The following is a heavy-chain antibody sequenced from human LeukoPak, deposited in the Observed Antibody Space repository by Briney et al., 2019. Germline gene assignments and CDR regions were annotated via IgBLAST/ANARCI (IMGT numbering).Heavy chain of an antibody. V-gene: IGHV4-4*07. J-gene: IGHJ6*02. CDR3: AGDSSGYYWDSYYYYGMDV. CDR1: GGSISSYY. CDR2: IYTSGST. D-gene: IGHD3-22*01. Sequence: SETLSLTCTVSGGSISSYYWSWIRQPAGKGLEWIGRIYTSGSTNYNPSLKSRVTMSVDTSKNQFSLKLSSVTAADTAVYYCAGDSSGYYWDSYYYYGMDVWGQGTTVTVSS.